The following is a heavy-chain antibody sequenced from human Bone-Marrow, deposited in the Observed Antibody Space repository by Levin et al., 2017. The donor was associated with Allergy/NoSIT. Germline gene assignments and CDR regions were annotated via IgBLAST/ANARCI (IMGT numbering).Heavy chain of an antibody. V-gene: IGHV4-39*01. Sequence: ASETLSLTCTVSGGSISSSSYYWGWIRQPPGMGLEWIGSIYYSGSTYYNPSLKSRVTISVDTSKNQFSLKLSSVTAADTAVYYCAILWFGELWIDAGWFDPWGQGTLVTVSS. CDR3: AILWFGELWIDAGWFDP. CDR2: IYYSGST. D-gene: IGHD3-10*01. CDR1: GGSISSSSYY. J-gene: IGHJ5*02.